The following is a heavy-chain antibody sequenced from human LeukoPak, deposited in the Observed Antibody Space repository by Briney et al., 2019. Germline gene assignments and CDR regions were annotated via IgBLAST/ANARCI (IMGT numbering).Heavy chain of an antibody. V-gene: IGHV1-18*01. Sequence: ASVKVSCKASGYSFTTYGMNWVPQAPGQGLEWMGWISAYNGNTNYAQKLQGRVTMTTDTSTSTAYMELRSLRSDDTAVYYCARDWYSSSWYWDWWGQGTLVTVSS. CDR3: ARDWYSSSWYWDW. CDR2: ISAYNGNT. J-gene: IGHJ4*02. D-gene: IGHD6-13*01. CDR1: GYSFTTYG.